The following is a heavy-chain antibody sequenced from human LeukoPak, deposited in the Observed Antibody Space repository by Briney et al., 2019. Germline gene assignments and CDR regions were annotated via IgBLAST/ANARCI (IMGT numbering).Heavy chain of an antibody. Sequence: GGSLRPSCAASGFTFRSYWMHWVRQAPGKGLEWVSRVIRDGSFTNYADSVKGRFTTSRDNAKNTLYLQMSSLRAEDTVVYFCVRDGDDFNFDYWGQGSLVTVSS. V-gene: IGHV3-74*01. CDR2: VIRDGSFT. D-gene: IGHD5-24*01. CDR1: GFTFRSYW. CDR3: VRDGDDFNFDY. J-gene: IGHJ4*02.